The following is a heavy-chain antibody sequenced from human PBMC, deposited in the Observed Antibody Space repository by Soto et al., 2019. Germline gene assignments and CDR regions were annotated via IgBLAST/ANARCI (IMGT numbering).Heavy chain of an antibody. J-gene: IGHJ4*02. CDR3: AHADDIDLLSFDL. CDR1: GFSLTTTRMG. CDR2: IYWEDDK. Sequence: LTCAFPGFSLTTTRMGVAWIRQPPGKALEWLALIYWEDDKRYSPSLKNRLTVSKDTSTNRVVLTITNISPDDTGTYFCAHADDIDLLSFDLWGPGTLVTVYS. V-gene: IGHV2-5*02. D-gene: IGHD1-1*01.